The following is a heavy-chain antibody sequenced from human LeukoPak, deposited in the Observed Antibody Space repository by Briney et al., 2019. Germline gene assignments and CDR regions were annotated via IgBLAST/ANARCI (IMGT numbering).Heavy chain of an antibody. CDR2: IGGSGRSI. V-gene: IGHV3-23*01. J-gene: IGHJ4*02. D-gene: IGHD3-16*01. CDR1: GFTFSTYW. Sequence: GGSLRLSCAASGFTFSTYWMSWVRQAPGKGLEWVSTIGGSGRSIFYADSVKGRFTISRDNSKNTLYLQMNSLRAEDTAVYYCAKDLETINPIMDWGQGTLVTVSS. CDR3: AKDLETINPIMD.